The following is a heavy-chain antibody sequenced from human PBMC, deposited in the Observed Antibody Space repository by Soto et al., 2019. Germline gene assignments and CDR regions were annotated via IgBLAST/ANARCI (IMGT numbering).Heavy chain of an antibody. V-gene: IGHV4-34*01. J-gene: IGHJ4*02. CDR3: ASTEYPASFDY. Sequence: PSETLSLTCAVYGGSFSGYYWSWIRQPPGKGLEWIGEINHSGSTNYNPSLKSRVTISVDTSKNQFSLKLSSVTAADTAVYYCASTEYPASFDYWGQGTLVNVSS. CDR1: GGSFSGYY. CDR2: INHSGST. D-gene: IGHD4-17*01.